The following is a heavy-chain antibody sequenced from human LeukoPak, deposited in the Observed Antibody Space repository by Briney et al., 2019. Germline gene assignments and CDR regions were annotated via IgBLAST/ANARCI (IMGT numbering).Heavy chain of an antibody. V-gene: IGHV4-59*01. CDR3: ARDDCSGGSCPFDY. D-gene: IGHD2-15*01. J-gene: IGHJ4*02. CDR2: IYYSGST. CDR1: GGSISSYY. Sequence: SETLSLTCTVSGGSISSYYWSWIRQPPGKGLEWIGYIYYSGSTKYNPSLKSRVTISVDTSKKQFSLKLSSVTAADTAVYYCARDDCSGGSCPFDYWGQGTLVTVSS.